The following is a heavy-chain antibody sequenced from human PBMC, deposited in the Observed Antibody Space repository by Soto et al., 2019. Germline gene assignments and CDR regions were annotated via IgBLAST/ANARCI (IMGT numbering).Heavy chain of an antibody. CDR1: GGSFREYA. V-gene: IGHV1-69*01. D-gene: IGHD3-16*01. CDR3: ARASTAMITTSFDY. J-gene: IGHJ4*02. CDR2: IIPMFGTP. Sequence: QVQLVQSGAEVKKPGSSVKVSCKVSGGSFREYAISWVRQAPGQGLEWMGGIIPMFGTPNYAQKFQGRVTIIAEESTSPGYMKVSSMTSADSGGYYCARASTAMITTSFDYWGQGTLVTVSS.